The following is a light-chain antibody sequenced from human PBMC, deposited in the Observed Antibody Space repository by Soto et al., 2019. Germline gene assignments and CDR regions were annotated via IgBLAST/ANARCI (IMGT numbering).Light chain of an antibody. CDR2: DAS. Sequence: DIQMTQSPSSLSASVGDRVTITCRASQDISNYLNWYQQRPGKAPKLLIYDASNLERGVPSRFSGTRSGTHFTFAITSLQPEEVATYDCQQSDSLPITFGQGTRLEI. CDR1: QDISNY. CDR3: QQSDSLPIT. J-gene: IGKJ5*01. V-gene: IGKV1-33*01.